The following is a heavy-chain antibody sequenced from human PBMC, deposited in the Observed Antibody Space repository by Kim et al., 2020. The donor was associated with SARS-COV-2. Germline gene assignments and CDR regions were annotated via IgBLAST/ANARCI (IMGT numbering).Heavy chain of an antibody. V-gene: IGHV4-39*01. D-gene: IGHD6-19*01. CDR3: ASLRRGAVAGIIGTSNNWFDP. CDR1: GGSISSSSYY. Sequence: SETLSLTCTVSGGSISSSSYYWGWIGQPPGKGLEWIGSIYDSGSTYYNPSLKSRVTISVDTSQNQFSLKLSSVTAADTAVYYCASLRRGAVAGIIGTSNNWFDPWGQGTLVTVSS. CDR2: IYDSGST. J-gene: IGHJ5*02.